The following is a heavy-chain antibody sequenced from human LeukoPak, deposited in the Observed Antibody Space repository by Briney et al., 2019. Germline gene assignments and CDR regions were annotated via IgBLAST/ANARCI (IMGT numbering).Heavy chain of an antibody. CDR2: IRYDGSNK. J-gene: IGHJ6*03. CDR3: AKWLQPHYYYMDV. CDR1: GFTFSSYG. V-gene: IGHV3-30*02. D-gene: IGHD5-24*01. Sequence: PGGSLRLSCAASGFTFSSYGMHWVRQAPGKGLEWVAFIRYDGSNKYYADSVKGRFTISRDNSKNTLYLQMNSLRAEDTAVYYCAKWLQPHYYYMDVWGKGTTVTVSS.